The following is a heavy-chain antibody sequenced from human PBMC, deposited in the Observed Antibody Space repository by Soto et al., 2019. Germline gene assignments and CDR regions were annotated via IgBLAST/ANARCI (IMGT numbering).Heavy chain of an antibody. CDR1: GYTFTSYG. Sequence: GASVKVSCKASGYTFTSYGISWVRQAPGQGLEWMGWISAYNGNTNYAQKLQGRVTMTTDTSTSTAYMELNSLRAEDTAVYYCAKSPGMYYYDSSGYYHYDYWGQGTLVTVSS. V-gene: IGHV1-18*01. CDR2: ISAYNGNT. CDR3: AKSPGMYYYDSSGYYHYDY. J-gene: IGHJ4*02. D-gene: IGHD3-22*01.